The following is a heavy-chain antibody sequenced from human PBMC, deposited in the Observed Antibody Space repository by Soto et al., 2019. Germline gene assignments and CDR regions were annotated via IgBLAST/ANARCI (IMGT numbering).Heavy chain of an antibody. CDR2: ISYGGSNT. Sequence: GGSLRLSCAASGFAFNTYAMTWVRQAPGKGLEWVSLISYGGSNTYFADSVKGRFTISRDNSKNTLYLQMNSLRAEDTAVYYCPRGYYSDSSGHPYWGQGTLVTVSA. V-gene: IGHV3-30*03. J-gene: IGHJ4*02. D-gene: IGHD3-22*01. CDR1: GFAFNTYA. CDR3: PRGYYSDSSGHPY.